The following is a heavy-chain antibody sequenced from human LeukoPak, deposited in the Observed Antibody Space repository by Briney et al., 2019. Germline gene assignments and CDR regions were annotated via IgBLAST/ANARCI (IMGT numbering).Heavy chain of an antibody. CDR1: GGSISTFF. CDR3: ARVDYDSSGYFDY. D-gene: IGHD3-22*01. CDR2: VYYSGST. V-gene: IGHV4-59*01. J-gene: IGHJ4*02. Sequence: PSETLSLTRTVPGGSISTFFWSWLRQPPGKQLEWIGYVYYSGSTNYDPSFKTRVTISVATSKNQFSLKLSSVTLADTAVYYCARVDYDSSGYFDYWGQGTLVTVSS.